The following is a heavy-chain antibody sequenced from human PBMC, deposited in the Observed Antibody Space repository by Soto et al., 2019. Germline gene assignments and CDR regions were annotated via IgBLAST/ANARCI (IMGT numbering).Heavy chain of an antibody. CDR3: AIGYCSGGRCHPAWFDL. CDR1: GYTLTELS. J-gene: IGHJ5*02. D-gene: IGHD2-15*01. CDR2: FDPEDGET. Sequence: ASVKVSCKVSGYTLTELSMHWVRQAPGKGLEWMGGFDPEDGETIYAQKFQGRVTMTEDTSTDTAYMELSSLRSEDTAVYYCAIGYCSGGRCHPAWFDLSGQGTLVTVSS. V-gene: IGHV1-24*01.